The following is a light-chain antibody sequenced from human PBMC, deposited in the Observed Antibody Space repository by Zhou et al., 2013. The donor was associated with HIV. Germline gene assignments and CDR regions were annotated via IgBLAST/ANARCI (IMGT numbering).Light chain of an antibody. CDR3: QQDYNLPPT. V-gene: IGKV3D-15*01. Sequence: EMVMTQSPATLSVSPGERATLSCRASQSVSNNLAWYQQKPGQAPRLLIYGASTRATGIPARFSGSGSGTDSTLTISSLQPEDFAVYYCQQDYNLPPTFGQGTRLEIK. J-gene: IGKJ5*01. CDR1: QSVSNN. CDR2: GAS.